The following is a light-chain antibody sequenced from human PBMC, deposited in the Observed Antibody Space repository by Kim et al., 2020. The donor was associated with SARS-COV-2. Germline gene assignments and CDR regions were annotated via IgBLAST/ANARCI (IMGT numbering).Light chain of an antibody. Sequence: GQSLTISYTETRSDIGSYNRVSWYQQPPGTAPKIMIYEVSNRPSGVPDHFSGSKSGNTAYLTISGLQAEDEADYYCSSYTSSSTLVFGGGTQLTVL. CDR3: SSYTSSSTLV. CDR1: RSDIGSYNR. CDR2: EVS. V-gene: IGLV2-18*02. J-gene: IGLJ2*01.